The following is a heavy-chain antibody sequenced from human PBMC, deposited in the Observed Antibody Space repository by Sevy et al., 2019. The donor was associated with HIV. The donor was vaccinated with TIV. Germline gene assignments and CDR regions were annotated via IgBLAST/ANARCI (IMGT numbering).Heavy chain of an antibody. J-gene: IGHJ4*02. D-gene: IGHD3-3*01. CDR3: ARVGVRWYFDY. Sequence: GGSLRLPCAASGFTFSSYSMNWVRQAPGKGLEWVSYISSSSSTIYYADSVKGRFTISRDNAKNSLYLQMNSLRAEDTAVYYCARVGVRWYFDYWGQGTLVTVSS. V-gene: IGHV3-48*01. CDR2: ISSSSSTI. CDR1: GFTFSSYS.